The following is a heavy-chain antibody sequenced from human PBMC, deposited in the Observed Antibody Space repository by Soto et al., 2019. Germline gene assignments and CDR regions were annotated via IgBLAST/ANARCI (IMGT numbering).Heavy chain of an antibody. CDR1: GYTFTSYV. Sequence: ASVKVSSKASGYTFTSYVISWVRQAPGQGLEWMGWISAYNGNTNYAQKLQGRVTMTTDTPTSTADMELRSLRSDDTAVYYCARAWFGRHISMIGDVRCGLAVWGRGSSVTGS. V-gene: IGHV1-18*04. J-gene: IGHJ6*02. D-gene: IGHD3-10*02. CDR3: ARAWFGRHISMIGDVRCGLAV. CDR2: ISAYNGNT.